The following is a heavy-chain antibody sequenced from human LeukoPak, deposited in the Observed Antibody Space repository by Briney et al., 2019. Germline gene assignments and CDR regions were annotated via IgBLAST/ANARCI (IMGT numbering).Heavy chain of an antibody. CDR2: IKQDGSEK. CDR3: ATPSRGYSGYDYYFDY. J-gene: IGHJ4*02. D-gene: IGHD5-12*01. CDR1: GFTFSSYW. V-gene: IGHV3-7*01. Sequence: SGGSLRLSCAASGFTFSSYWMSWVRQAPGKGLEWVANIKQDGSEKYYVDSVKGRFTISRDNAKNSPYLQMNSLRAEDTAVYYCATPSRGYSGYDYYFDYWGQGTLVTVSS.